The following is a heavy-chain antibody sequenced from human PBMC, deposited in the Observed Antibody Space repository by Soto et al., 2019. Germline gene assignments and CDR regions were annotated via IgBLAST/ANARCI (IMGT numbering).Heavy chain of an antibody. J-gene: IGHJ6*03. CDR2: ISGSGGST. CDR3: AKPDGYYYYMDV. D-gene: IGHD4-17*01. CDR1: GFTFSSYA. V-gene: IGHV3-23*01. Sequence: GGSLRLSCAACGFTFSSYAMSWVRQAPGKGLEWVSAISGSGGSTYYADSVKGRFTISRDNSKNTLYLQMNSLRAEDTAVYYCAKPDGYYYYMDVWGKGTTVTVSS.